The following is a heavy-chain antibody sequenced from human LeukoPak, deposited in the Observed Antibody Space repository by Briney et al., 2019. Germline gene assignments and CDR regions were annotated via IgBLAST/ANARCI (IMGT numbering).Heavy chain of an antibody. CDR3: AKEDSYYDFWSGYYTLDAFDI. CDR2: ISGSGGST. V-gene: IGHV3-23*01. D-gene: IGHD3-3*01. Sequence: GGSLRLSCAASGLIFSGSAMHWVRQAPGKGLEWVSTISGSGGSTYYADSVKGRFTISRDNSKNTLYLQMNSLRAEDTAVYYCAKEDSYYDFWSGYYTLDAFDIWGQGTMVTVSS. CDR1: GLIFSGSA. J-gene: IGHJ3*02.